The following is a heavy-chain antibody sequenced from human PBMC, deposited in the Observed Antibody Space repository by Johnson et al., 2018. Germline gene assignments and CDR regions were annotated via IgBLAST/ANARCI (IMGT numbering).Heavy chain of an antibody. V-gene: IGHV3-13*01. J-gene: IGHJ3*01. CDR3: ARDPHDGFDV. Sequence: VQLVQSGGGLVQPGGSLRLSCAASVFAFYTYDIHWVRQIPGKGLEWVSAIGTVADSYYTDSVKGRFTVSRDNSRNTLFLQMNSLRTDDMAVYYWARDPHDGFDVWGQGTMVTVSS. CDR1: VFAFYTYD. CDR2: IGTVADS.